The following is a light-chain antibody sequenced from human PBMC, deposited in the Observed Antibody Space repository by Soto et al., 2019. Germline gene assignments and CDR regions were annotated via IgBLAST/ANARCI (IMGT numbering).Light chain of an antibody. J-gene: IGKJ1*01. Sequence: ENVLTQSPGTLSLSPGERATLSCRASQSVGTYLAWYQQKPGQAPRLLIFDASKRATGIPARFSGSGSGTDFTLTISDVQPEDFALYYCHQRQSWPRTFGQGTKVDI. CDR3: HQRQSWPRT. V-gene: IGKV3-11*01. CDR1: QSVGTY. CDR2: DAS.